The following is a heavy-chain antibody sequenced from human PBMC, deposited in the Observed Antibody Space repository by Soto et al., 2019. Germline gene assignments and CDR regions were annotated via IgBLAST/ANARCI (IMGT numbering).Heavy chain of an antibody. Sequence: GGSLRISCAASGFTFSSYSMNWVRQAPGKGLEWVSSISSSSSYIYYADSVKGRFTISRDNAKNSLYLQMNSLRAEDTAVYYCARVIWDYDILTGYYSPYYFDYWGQGTLVTVSS. CDR3: ARVIWDYDILTGYYSPYYFDY. D-gene: IGHD3-9*01. J-gene: IGHJ4*02. CDR2: ISSSSSYI. V-gene: IGHV3-21*01. CDR1: GFTFSSYS.